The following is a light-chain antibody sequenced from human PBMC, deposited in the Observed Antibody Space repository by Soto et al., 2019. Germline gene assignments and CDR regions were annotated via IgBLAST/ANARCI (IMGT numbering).Light chain of an antibody. CDR1: ISNVGSNY. V-gene: IGLV1-47*01. Sequence: QSVLSQPPSASGTPGQRVTISCSGSISNVGSNYVYWYQQLPGTAPKLLIYRDNQRPSGVPDRCSASKSGTSAYLAISGLRSEDEAVYYCAASDDTLSGDWVFGGGTKLTVL. CDR3: AASDDTLSGDWV. CDR2: RDN. J-gene: IGLJ3*02.